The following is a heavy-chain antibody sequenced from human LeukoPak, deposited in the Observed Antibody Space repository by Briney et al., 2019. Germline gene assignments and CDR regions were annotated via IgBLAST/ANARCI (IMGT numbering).Heavy chain of an antibody. CDR3: TRDDYCTDGACGFDP. D-gene: IGHD2-8*01. CDR1: GFTFSSYA. Sequence: GGSLRLSCAASGFTFSSYAMSWVRQAPGKGLEWVSAISGSGGSTYYADSVKGRFTISRDNSKNTLYLQMNSLRAEDTAVYYCTRDDYCTDGACGFDPWGQGTLVTVSS. V-gene: IGHV3-23*01. CDR2: ISGSGGST. J-gene: IGHJ5*02.